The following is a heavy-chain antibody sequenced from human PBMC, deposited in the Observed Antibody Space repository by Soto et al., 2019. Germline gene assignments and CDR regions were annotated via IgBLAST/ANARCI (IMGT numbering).Heavy chain of an antibody. Sequence: SETLSLTCTVSGGSISSYYWSWIRQPPGKGLEWIGYIYYSGSTNYNPSLKSRVTISVDTSKNQFSLKLSSVTAADTAVYYCASLGIQLWDIDYWGQGTLVTVSS. CDR3: ASLGIQLWDIDY. D-gene: IGHD5-18*01. CDR1: GGSISSYY. CDR2: IYYSGST. J-gene: IGHJ4*02. V-gene: IGHV4-59*01.